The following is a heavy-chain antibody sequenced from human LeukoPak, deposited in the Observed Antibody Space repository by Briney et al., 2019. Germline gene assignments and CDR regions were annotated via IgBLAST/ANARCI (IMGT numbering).Heavy chain of an antibody. V-gene: IGHV3-21*01. D-gene: IGHD6-6*01. CDR3: ARVLEYSSPPDY. CDR2: ISSSSSYI. J-gene: IGHJ4*02. Sequence: GGSLRLSCAASGFTFSSYSMNWVCQAPGKGLEWVSSISSSSSYIYYADSVKGRFTISRDNAKNSLYLQMNSLRAEDTAVYYCARVLEYSSPPDYWGQGTLVTVSS. CDR1: GFTFSSYS.